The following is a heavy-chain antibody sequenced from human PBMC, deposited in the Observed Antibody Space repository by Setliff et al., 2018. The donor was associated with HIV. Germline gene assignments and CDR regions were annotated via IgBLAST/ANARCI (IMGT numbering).Heavy chain of an antibody. J-gene: IGHJ4*02. CDR2: IYYRGAT. D-gene: IGHD3-22*01. Sequence: SETLSLTCTVSGGSISNSDFYWGWIRQTPGKGLEWIGSIYYRGATYYNPTLQSRVTISADTSKNQFYLKLTSVTAADTAIYYCARPYDSLYGWGQGVLVTVSS. V-gene: IGHV4-39*01. CDR1: GGSISNSDFY. CDR3: ARPYDSLYG.